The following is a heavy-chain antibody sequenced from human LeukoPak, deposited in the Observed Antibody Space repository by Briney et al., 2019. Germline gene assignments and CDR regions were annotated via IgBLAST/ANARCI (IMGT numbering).Heavy chain of an antibody. D-gene: IGHD2-15*01. Sequence: SETLSLTCTVSGGSISSSSYFWGWIRQPPGKGLEWIGSIHYSGSTYFNPSLKSRVTISVDTSNNQFSLKLSSVTAADTAVYYCARFPITRVVGNFDYWGQGTLVTVSS. CDR3: ARFPITRVVGNFDY. V-gene: IGHV4-39*07. CDR1: GGSISSSSYF. CDR2: IHYSGST. J-gene: IGHJ4*02.